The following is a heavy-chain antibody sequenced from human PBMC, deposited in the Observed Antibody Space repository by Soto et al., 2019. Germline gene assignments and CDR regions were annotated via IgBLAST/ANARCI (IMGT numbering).Heavy chain of an antibody. CDR1: GFTFSSYG. D-gene: IGHD3-10*01. CDR3: ANRNDYGSGSYFVFDH. V-gene: IGHV3-23*01. CDR2: ISGSGGST. J-gene: IGHJ4*02. Sequence: EVQLLESGGGLVQPGGSLRLSCAASGFTFSSYGMSWVRQAPGKGLEWVSSISGSGGSTYYADSGTGRFTISSDNSKNTLYLQMSSLRAEDTAVYYCANRNDYGSGSYFVFDHWGQGNLVTVSS.